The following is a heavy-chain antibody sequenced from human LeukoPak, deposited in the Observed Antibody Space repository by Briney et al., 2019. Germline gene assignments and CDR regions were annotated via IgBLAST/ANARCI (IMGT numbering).Heavy chain of an antibody. D-gene: IGHD3-3*01. CDR2: IIPILGIA. Sequence: GASVKVSCKASGGTFSSYAISWVRQAPGQGLEWMGRIIPILGIANYAQKFRGRVTITADESTSTAYMELSSLRSEDTAVYYCARDRRITIFGVVTLFDYWGQGTLVTVSS. CDR1: GGTFSSYA. J-gene: IGHJ4*02. V-gene: IGHV1-69*04. CDR3: ARDRRITIFGVVTLFDY.